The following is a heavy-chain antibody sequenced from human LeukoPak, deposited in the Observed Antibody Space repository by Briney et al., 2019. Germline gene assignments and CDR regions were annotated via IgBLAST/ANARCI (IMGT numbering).Heavy chain of an antibody. CDR1: GFTFSSYA. J-gene: IGHJ4*02. V-gene: IGHV3-30*01. D-gene: IGHD3-3*01. Sequence: PGRSLRLSCAASGFTFSSYAMLWVRQAPGKGLEWVAVISYDGSNKYYADSVKGRFTISRDNSKNTLYLQMNSLRAEDTAVYYCARESWDFWSGYYHKMYFDYWGQGTLVTVSS. CDR3: ARESWDFWSGYYHKMYFDY. CDR2: ISYDGSNK.